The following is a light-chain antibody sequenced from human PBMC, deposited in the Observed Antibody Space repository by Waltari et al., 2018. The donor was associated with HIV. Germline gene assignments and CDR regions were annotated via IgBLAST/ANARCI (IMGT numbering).Light chain of an antibody. J-gene: IGKJ4*01. CDR1: QSLLYSSDNKNY. Sequence: DIVMTKSPDSLAVSLGERATIRCKSSQSLLYSSDNKNYFAWYQQKPGQPPNLLIYWASTRESGVPDRFSGSGSGTDFTLTINNLQAEDVAVYYCQQYFRAPLTFGGGTRVEIK. V-gene: IGKV4-1*01. CDR3: QQYFRAPLT. CDR2: WAS.